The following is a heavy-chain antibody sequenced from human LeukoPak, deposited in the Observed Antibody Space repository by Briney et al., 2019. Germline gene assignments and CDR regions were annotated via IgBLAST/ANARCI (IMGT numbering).Heavy chain of an antibody. V-gene: IGHV4-4*02. J-gene: IGHJ4*02. CDR3: ARGALNVAY. CDR1: GGPISSSNW. Sequence: PSETLSLTCAVSGGPISSSNWWSWVRQPPGKGLEWIGEIYHSGSTNYNPSLASRVTISVDKSKNQFSLKLSSVTAADTAVYYCARGALNVAYWGQGALVTVSS. D-gene: IGHD3-16*02. CDR2: IYHSGST.